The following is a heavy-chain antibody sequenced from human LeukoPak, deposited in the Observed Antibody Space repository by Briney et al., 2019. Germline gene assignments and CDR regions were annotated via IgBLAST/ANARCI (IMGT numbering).Heavy chain of an antibody. CDR1: GFTFRDYW. D-gene: IGHD2-2*01. V-gene: IGHV3-7*03. CDR2: IKRDGSEK. Sequence: GGSLRLSCAASGFTFRDYWMTWVRQAPGKGLEWVANIKRDGSEKYYVDSLRGRFIISRDNAKNSLYLQMNGLRVEDTAVYYCARDQYELRSYYYGMDAWGKGTTVSVSS. CDR3: ARDQYELRSYYYGMDA. J-gene: IGHJ6*04.